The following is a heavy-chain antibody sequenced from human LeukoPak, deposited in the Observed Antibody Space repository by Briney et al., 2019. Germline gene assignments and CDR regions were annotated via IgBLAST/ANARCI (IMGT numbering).Heavy chain of an antibody. D-gene: IGHD2-2*01. CDR3: AIVVVPAYWFDP. J-gene: IGHJ5*02. CDR1: GYTFTGYY. Sequence: ASVKVSYKASGYTFTGYYMHWVRQAPGQGLEWMGWINPNSGGTNYAQKFQGRVTMTRDTSISTAYMELSRLRSDDTAVYYCAIVVVPAYWFDPWGQGTLVTVSS. V-gene: IGHV1-2*02. CDR2: INPNSGGT.